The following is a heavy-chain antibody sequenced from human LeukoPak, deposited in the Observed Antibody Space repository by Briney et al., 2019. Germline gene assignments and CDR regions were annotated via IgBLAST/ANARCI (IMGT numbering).Heavy chain of an antibody. CDR1: GYTFTSYY. D-gene: IGHD2-2*01. CDR3: ARETDYCSSTSCPFDY. V-gene: IGHV1-46*01. J-gene: IGHJ4*02. CDR2: INPSGGST. Sequence: AASVKVSCKASGYTFTSYYMHWVRQAPGQGLEWMGIINPSGGSTSYAQKFQGRVTMTRDTSTSTVYMELSSLRSEDTAVYYCARETDYCSSTSCPFDYWGQGTLVTVSS.